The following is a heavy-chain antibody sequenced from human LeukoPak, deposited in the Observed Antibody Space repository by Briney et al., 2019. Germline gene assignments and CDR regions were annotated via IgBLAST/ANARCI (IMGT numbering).Heavy chain of an antibody. V-gene: IGHV4-30-4*08. CDR3: ARVRFQGYYYYYYMDV. Sequence: LRTLSLTCTVSGGSISSGDYFWSWIRQPPGKGLEWFGYIYYSGSTYYNPSLKSRVTISVDTSKNQFSLKLSSVTAADTAVYYCARVRFQGYYYYYYMDVWGKGTTVTVSS. CDR1: GGSISSGDYF. J-gene: IGHJ6*03. D-gene: IGHD3-3*01. CDR2: IYYSGST.